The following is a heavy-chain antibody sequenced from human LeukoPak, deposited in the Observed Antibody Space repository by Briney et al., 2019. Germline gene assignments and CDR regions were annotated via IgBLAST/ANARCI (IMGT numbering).Heavy chain of an antibody. CDR3: ARTYQGF. D-gene: IGHD2-2*01. CDR2: ISSTGSTI. Sequence: GGSLRLSCAASGFTFNTYSMNWVRQAPGKGLEWISYISSTGSTIYYADSVKGRFTISRDSANNSLYLQMNSLRDEDTAVYYCARTYQGFWGQGTLVTVSS. CDR1: GFTFNTYS. V-gene: IGHV3-48*02. J-gene: IGHJ4*02.